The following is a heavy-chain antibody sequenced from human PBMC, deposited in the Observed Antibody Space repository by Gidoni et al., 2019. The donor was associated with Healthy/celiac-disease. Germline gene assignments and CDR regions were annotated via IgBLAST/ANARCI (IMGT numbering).Heavy chain of an antibody. Sequence: EVQLVESGGVLVQPGGSLRLSCAASAFTFSSNYMSWVSQAPGKGLEWVSVIYSGGSTYYADSVKGRFTISRDNSKNTLYLKMNSLRAEDTAVYYCARDLLDDFWSGWGYWGQGTLVTVSS. D-gene: IGHD3-3*01. V-gene: IGHV3-66*02. CDR1: AFTFSSNY. CDR2: IYSGGST. J-gene: IGHJ4*02. CDR3: ARDLLDDFWSGWGY.